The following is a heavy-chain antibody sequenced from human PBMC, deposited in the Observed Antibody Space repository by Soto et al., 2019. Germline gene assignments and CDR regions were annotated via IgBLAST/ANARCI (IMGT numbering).Heavy chain of an antibody. D-gene: IGHD6-19*01. J-gene: IGHJ3*02. CDR3: ATDTSGRDAFDI. Sequence: PSETLSLTCTVSGDSISLYYWTWIRQPAGKGLEWIGRIHPTGSASYNPPLKSRVSVSVDTSENQFSLRLTSVTAADTAVYFCATDTSGRDAFDIWGQGTMVTVSS. V-gene: IGHV4-4*07. CDR2: IHPTGSA. CDR1: GDSISLYY.